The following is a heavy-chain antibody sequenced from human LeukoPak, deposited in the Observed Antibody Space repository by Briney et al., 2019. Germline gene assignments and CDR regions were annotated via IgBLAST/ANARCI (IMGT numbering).Heavy chain of an antibody. Sequence: PSQTLSLTCAVSGGSISSGGYSWRWIRQPPGKGLEWIGYIYHSGSTYYNPSLKSRVTISVDRSKNQFSLKLSSVTAADTAVYYCARDGYSSGWPPHYYYYGMDVWGQGTTVTVSS. CDR3: ARDGYSSGWPPHYYYYGMDV. V-gene: IGHV4-30-2*01. CDR1: GGSISSGGYS. CDR2: IYHSGST. D-gene: IGHD6-19*01. J-gene: IGHJ6*02.